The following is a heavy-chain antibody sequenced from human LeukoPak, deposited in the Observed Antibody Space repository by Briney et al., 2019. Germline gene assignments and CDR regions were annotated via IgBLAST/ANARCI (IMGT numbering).Heavy chain of an antibody. CDR1: GFTFDNAW. Sequence: GGSLRLSCAASGFTFDNAWMNWVRQAPGKGLEWVAVIWYDGSNKYYADSVKGRFTISRDNSKNTLYLQMNSLRAEDTAVYYCATSGSYYRFEYWGQGTLVTVSS. J-gene: IGHJ4*02. CDR3: ATSGSYYRFEY. D-gene: IGHD1-26*01. CDR2: IWYDGSNK. V-gene: IGHV3-33*08.